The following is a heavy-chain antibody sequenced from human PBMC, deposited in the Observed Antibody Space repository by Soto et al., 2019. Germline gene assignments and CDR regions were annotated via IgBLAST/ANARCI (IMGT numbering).Heavy chain of an antibody. V-gene: IGHV3-74*01. Sequence: GGSLRLSCAASGFSLSGYWMHWVRQAPGKGLVWVSRIDTYGSATKYADSVEGRFSISKDNAVTTLYLQMNNLRADDTAFYYCVRVLKSIGWDNDVFDIWGQGTMVTVSS. D-gene: IGHD6-19*01. CDR3: VRVLKSIGWDNDVFDI. J-gene: IGHJ3*02. CDR1: GFSLSGYW. CDR2: IDTYGSAT.